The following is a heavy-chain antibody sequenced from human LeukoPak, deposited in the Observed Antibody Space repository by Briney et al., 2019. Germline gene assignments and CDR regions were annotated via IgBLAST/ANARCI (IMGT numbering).Heavy chain of an antibody. CDR2: MNPNSGNT. CDR1: GYTFSSYD. CDR3: ARAKRAYCSSTSCYFLGY. Sequence: ASVKVSCKASGYTFSSYDINWVRQATGQGLECMGWMNPNSGNTGYAQKFQGRVTMTRNTSISTAYMELSSLRSEDTAVYYCARAKRAYCSSTSCYFLGYWGQGTLVTVSS. J-gene: IGHJ4*02. D-gene: IGHD2-2*01. V-gene: IGHV1-8*01.